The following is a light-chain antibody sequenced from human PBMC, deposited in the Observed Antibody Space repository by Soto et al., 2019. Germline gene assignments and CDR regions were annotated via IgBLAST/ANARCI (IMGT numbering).Light chain of an antibody. V-gene: IGKV4-1*01. CDR2: WAS. Sequence: DIVVTQSPVSLAVPLGERATINCKSSQSVLYSPDNKNYLAWYQQKPGQPPKLLIYWASTRASGVPARFNGSGSGKDVTLSSSRLQADDVALHYCQQDYSLSLTFGGGTKVENK. CDR3: QQDYSLSLT. J-gene: IGKJ4*01. CDR1: QSVLYSPDNKNY.